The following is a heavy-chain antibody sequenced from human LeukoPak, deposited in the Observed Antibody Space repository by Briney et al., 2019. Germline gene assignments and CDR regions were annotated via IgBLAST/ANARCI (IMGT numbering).Heavy chain of an antibody. CDR1: GVSFSGYY. Sequence: SETLSLTCAVYGVSFSGYYWSWIRQPPGKGLEWIGEINHSGSTNYNPSLKSRVTISVDTSKNQFSLKLSSVTAADTAVYYCTIGYSGYGVSDYWGQGTLVTVSS. D-gene: IGHD5-12*01. V-gene: IGHV4-34*01. CDR2: INHSGST. CDR3: TIGYSGYGVSDY. J-gene: IGHJ4*02.